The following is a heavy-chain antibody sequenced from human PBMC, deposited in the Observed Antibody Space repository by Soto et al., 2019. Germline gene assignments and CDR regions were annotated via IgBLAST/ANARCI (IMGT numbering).Heavy chain of an antibody. CDR3: ASVNRNWNHEYFDY. D-gene: IGHD1-1*01. J-gene: IGHJ4*02. CDR2: TYYRSKWYN. CDR1: GDSASSNSAA. V-gene: IGHV6-1*01. Sequence: LSLTCAISGDSASSNSAAWNWIRQSPSRGLEWLGRTYYRSKWYNDYAVSVKSRITINPDTSKNQFSLQLNSVTPEDTAVYYCASVNRNWNHEYFDYWGQGTLVTVSS.